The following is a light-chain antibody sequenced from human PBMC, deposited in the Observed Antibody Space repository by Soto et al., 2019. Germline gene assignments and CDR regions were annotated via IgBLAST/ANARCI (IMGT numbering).Light chain of an antibody. Sequence: EIVLTQSPATLSLSPGERATLSCRTSQSVSSYLAWYQQKPGQAPRLLIYDASNRATGIPARFSGSGSGTVFTLTISGLEPEDFAVYFCQQRSTWPLTFGGGTKVEIK. CDR1: QSVSSY. CDR2: DAS. V-gene: IGKV3-11*01. CDR3: QQRSTWPLT. J-gene: IGKJ4*01.